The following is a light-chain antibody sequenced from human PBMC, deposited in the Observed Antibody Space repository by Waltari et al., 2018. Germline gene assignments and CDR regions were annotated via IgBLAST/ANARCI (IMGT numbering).Light chain of an antibody. CDR1: KNIRTD. CDR2: GSS. J-gene: IGKJ1*01. V-gene: IGKV1-6*01. Sequence: AIQTTPSPSSLSASVADRVTLTCRASKNIRTDLGWYQQKPGRAPKLLIYGSSILYGGVPSRFSGSGSGTFFTLTISSLQPEDFATYYCLQDDSYIQSFGQGTKVEIK. CDR3: LQDDSYIQS.